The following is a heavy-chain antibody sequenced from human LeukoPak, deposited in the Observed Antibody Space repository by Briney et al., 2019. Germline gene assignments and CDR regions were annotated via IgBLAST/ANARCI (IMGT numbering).Heavy chain of an antibody. Sequence: GGSLRLSCAASGFTFSSYSMNWVRQAPGKGLEWVSSISSSSSYIYYADSVKGRFTISRDNAKNSLYLQMNSLRAEDTAVYYCARDQGDYYDSSGYVDYWGQGTLDTVSS. CDR3: ARDQGDYYDSSGYVDY. CDR2: ISSSSSYI. J-gene: IGHJ4*02. CDR1: GFTFSSYS. D-gene: IGHD3-22*01. V-gene: IGHV3-21*01.